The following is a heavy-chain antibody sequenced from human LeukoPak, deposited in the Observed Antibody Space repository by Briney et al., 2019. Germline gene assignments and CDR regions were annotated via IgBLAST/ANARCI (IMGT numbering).Heavy chain of an antibody. Sequence: SQTLSLTCAISGDSVSSNNGAWNWIRQSPSRGLEWLGRTCFRSRWYNDFAESMKGRMTIDPDTSKNQFSLQLTSVTPEDTAVYYCARDLGTTGWYTFDYWVQGTLVTVSS. CDR1: GDSVSSNNGA. CDR2: TCFRSRWYN. J-gene: IGHJ4*02. V-gene: IGHV6-1*01. CDR3: ARDLGTTGWYTFDY. D-gene: IGHD6-19*01.